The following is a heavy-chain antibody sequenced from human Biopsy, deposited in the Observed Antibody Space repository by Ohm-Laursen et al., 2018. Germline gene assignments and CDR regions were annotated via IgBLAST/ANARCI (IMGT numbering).Heavy chain of an antibody. D-gene: IGHD2-2*01. CDR1: GESMGTYY. Sequence: TLSLTCPVPGESMGTYYWTWIRQPPGKGLEWIASIYYSGTTNKNPSLKSRVTISVDTSKRQFYLELSSVTAADTAVYYCARMPHFDYWGQGILVTVSS. V-gene: IGHV4-59*01. J-gene: IGHJ4*02. CDR3: ARMPHFDY. CDR2: IYYSGTT.